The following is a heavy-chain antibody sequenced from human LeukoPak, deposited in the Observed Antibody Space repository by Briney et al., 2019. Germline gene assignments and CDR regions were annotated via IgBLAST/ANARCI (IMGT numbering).Heavy chain of an antibody. CDR2: ISGSGGSA. J-gene: IGHJ4*02. Sequence: GGSLRLSCAASGFTFSSYAMSWVRQAPGKGLEWVSSISGSGGSAYYADSVKGRFTISRDNSKNTLYLQMNSLRAEDTAVYYCAKDRGSTRREFDYWDQGTLVTVSS. D-gene: IGHD2-2*01. CDR3: AKDRGSTRREFDY. CDR1: GFTFSSYA. V-gene: IGHV3-23*01.